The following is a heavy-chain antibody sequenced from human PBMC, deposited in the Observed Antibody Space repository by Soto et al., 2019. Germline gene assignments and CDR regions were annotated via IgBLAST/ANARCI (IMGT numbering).Heavy chain of an antibody. CDR1: GFTFSSYC. CDR2: ISSSSSYI. J-gene: IGHJ5*02. D-gene: IGHD6-13*01. V-gene: IGHV3-21*01. Sequence: GGSLRLSCAASGFTFSSYCMNWVRQAPGKGLEWVSSISSSSSYIYYADSVRGRFTISRDNAKNSLYLQMNSLRGEDTGVYYCARDFGVAAAGTFWFDPWGQGTLVT. CDR3: ARDFGVAAAGTFWFDP.